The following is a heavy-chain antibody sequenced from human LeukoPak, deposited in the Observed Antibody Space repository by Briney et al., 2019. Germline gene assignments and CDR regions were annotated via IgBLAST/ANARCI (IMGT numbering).Heavy chain of an antibody. Sequence: PSETLSLTCTVSGGSISSYYWSWIRQPPGKGLEWIGYIYYSGSTNYNPSLKSRVTVSVDTSKNQFSLKLSSVTAADTAVYYCARWYSGYDFHYYFDYWGQGTLVTVSS. J-gene: IGHJ4*02. CDR2: IYYSGST. V-gene: IGHV4-59*01. CDR1: GGSISSYY. CDR3: ARWYSGYDFHYYFDY. D-gene: IGHD5-12*01.